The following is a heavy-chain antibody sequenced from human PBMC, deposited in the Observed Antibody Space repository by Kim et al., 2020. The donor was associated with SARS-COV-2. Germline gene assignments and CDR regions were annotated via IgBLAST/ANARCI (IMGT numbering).Heavy chain of an antibody. J-gene: IGHJ5*02. Sequence: ASVKVSCKASGYTFTSYGISWVRQAPGQGLEWMGWISAYNGNTNYAQKLQGRVTMTTDTSTSTAYMELRSLRSDDTAVYYCARDRVPYCSSTSCYWFDPWGQGTLVTVSS. V-gene: IGHV1-18*01. D-gene: IGHD2-2*01. CDR1: GYTFTSYG. CDR3: ARDRVPYCSSTSCYWFDP. CDR2: ISAYNGNT.